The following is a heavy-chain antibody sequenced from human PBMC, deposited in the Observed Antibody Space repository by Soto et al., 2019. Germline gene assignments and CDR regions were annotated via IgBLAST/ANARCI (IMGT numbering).Heavy chain of an antibody. CDR1: GFTVSSNY. CDR2: IYSGGST. D-gene: IGHD3-22*01. V-gene: IGHV3-53*01. Sequence: GGSLRLSCAASGFTVSSNYMSWVRQAPGKGLEWVSVIYSGGSTYYADSVKGRFTISRDNSKNTLYLQMNSLRAEDTAVYYCARDARDYYDSSGYSDYWGQGTLVTVSS. J-gene: IGHJ4*02. CDR3: ARDARDYYDSSGYSDY.